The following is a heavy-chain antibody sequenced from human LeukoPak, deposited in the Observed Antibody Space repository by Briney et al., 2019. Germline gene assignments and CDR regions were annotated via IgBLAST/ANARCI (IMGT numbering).Heavy chain of an antibody. J-gene: IGHJ5*02. CDR1: GGSISSGGYY. D-gene: IGHD2-21*02. Sequence: SETLSLTCTISGGSISSGGYYWSWIRQHPGKGLEWIGYIYYSGSTYYNPSLKSRLTISVDTSKNQFSLKLSSVTAADTAVYYCARTYMTSARSDPWGQGTLVTVSS. CDR2: IYYSGST. V-gene: IGHV4-31*03. CDR3: ARTYMTSARSDP.